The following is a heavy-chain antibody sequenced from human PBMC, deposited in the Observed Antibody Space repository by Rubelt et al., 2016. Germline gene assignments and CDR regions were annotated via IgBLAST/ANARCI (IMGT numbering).Heavy chain of an antibody. CDR3: ARGENCSGGSCYANVYYYYGMDV. J-gene: IGHJ6*02. D-gene: IGHD2-15*01. CDR2: IPILGIA. Sequence: IPILGIANYAQKFQGRVTITADKSTSTAYMELSSLRSEDTAVYYCARGENCSGGSCYANVYYYYGMDVWGQGTTVTVSS. V-gene: IGHV1-69*04.